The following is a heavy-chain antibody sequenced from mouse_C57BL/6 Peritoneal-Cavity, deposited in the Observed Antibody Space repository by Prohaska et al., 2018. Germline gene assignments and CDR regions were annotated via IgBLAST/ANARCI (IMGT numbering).Heavy chain of an antibody. D-gene: IGHD2-5*01. J-gene: IGHJ3*01. CDR1: GYTFPTYG. V-gene: IGHV9-3*01. Sequence: LFLLSSPLLIYPSQTVNISCKSSGYTFPTYGMSWVKQAPGKGLNVMGLIYTFSGVPTYADDFKGRFACSLETSASTAYFQINNLKNEDTATYFCARSGSNYLWFAYWGQGTLVTVSA. CDR3: ARSGSNYLWFAY. CDR2: IYTFSGVP.